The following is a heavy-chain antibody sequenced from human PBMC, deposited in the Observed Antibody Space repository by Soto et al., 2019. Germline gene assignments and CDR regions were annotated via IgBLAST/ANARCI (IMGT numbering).Heavy chain of an antibody. V-gene: IGHV3-53*01. CDR1: GFTVSSNY. CDR2: IYSGGST. CDR3: ARDSRGYYYYGMDV. J-gene: IGHJ6*02. Sequence: HPGGSLRLSCAASGFTVSSNYMSWVRQAPGKGLEWVSVIYSGGSTYYADSVKGRFTISRDNSKNTLYLQMNSLRAEDTAVYYCARDSRGYYYYGMDVWGQGTMVTVSS.